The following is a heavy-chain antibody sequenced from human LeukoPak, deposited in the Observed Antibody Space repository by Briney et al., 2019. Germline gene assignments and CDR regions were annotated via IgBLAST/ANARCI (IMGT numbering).Heavy chain of an antibody. Sequence: ASVKVSCKASGYTFTSYGIIWVRQAPGQGLEWMGWFSTDNGNTHYTQKFQGRVTLTTDTSTYTAYMELRSLTSDDTAVYYCARERYCSGGICHGNSDYWGQGTLVTVSS. CDR1: GYTFTSYG. CDR3: ARERYCSGGICHGNSDY. CDR2: FSTDNGNT. J-gene: IGHJ4*02. V-gene: IGHV1-18*04. D-gene: IGHD2-15*01.